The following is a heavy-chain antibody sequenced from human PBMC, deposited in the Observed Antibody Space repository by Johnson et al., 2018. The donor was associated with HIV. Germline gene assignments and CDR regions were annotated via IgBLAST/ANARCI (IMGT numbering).Heavy chain of an antibody. J-gene: IGHJ3*02. CDR1: AFAFSSYV. CDR3: AKAPGTGGWGASDI. V-gene: IGHV3-30-3*01. CDR2: VSYDGRNQ. Sequence: QVQLVESGGGVVQPGRSLRLSCAASAFAFSSYVMHWVRQAPGKGLEWVALVSYDGRNQYHADSVKGRFTISRDNSKNTLYLQMNSLRAEDTALYYCAKAPGTGGWGASDIWGRGTMVTVSS. D-gene: IGHD1-14*01.